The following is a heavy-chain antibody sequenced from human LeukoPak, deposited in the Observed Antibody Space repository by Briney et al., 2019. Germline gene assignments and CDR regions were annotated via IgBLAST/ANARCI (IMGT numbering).Heavy chain of an antibody. CDR1: GGSISSSSYY. V-gene: IGHV4-39*01. D-gene: IGHD2-2*01. Sequence: SETLSLTCTVSGGSISSSSYYWGWIRQPPGKGLEWIGSIYYSGSTYYNPSLKSRVTISVDTSKNQFSLKLSSVTAADTAVYYCARHSFYCSSTSCWPIYYYYYMDVWGKGTTVTASS. CDR2: IYYSGST. J-gene: IGHJ6*03. CDR3: ARHSFYCSSTSCWPIYYYYYMDV.